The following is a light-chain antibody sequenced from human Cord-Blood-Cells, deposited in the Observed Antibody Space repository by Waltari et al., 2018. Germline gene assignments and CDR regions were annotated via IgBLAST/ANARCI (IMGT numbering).Light chain of an antibody. CDR1: QSISSY. Sequence: DIQMTQSPSSLSASVGDRVTITCRASQSISSYLNLYQQKPGKAPKLLIYAASSLQSGVPSTFSGSGSETDFALTIYSLQPGDFATYYGQQSYSTPPLTFNGGTKVEIK. CDR3: QQSYSTPPLT. CDR2: AAS. J-gene: IGKJ4*02. V-gene: IGKV1-39*01.